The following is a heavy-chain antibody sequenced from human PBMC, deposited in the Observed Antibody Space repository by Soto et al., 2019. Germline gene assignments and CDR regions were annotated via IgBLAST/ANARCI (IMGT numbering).Heavy chain of an antibody. J-gene: IGHJ5*02. CDR3: AKGGGWNYDILTGYYTHNWFDP. V-gene: IGHV4-59*01. CDR1: GGSISVYY. D-gene: IGHD3-9*01. CDR2: IYYSGST. Sequence: PSETLSLTCTISGGSISVYYWSWIRQPPGKGLEWIGYIYYSGSTNYNPSLKSRVTISVDTSKNQFSLKLSSVTAADTAVYYCAKGGGWNYDILTGYYTHNWFDPWGQGTLVTVSS.